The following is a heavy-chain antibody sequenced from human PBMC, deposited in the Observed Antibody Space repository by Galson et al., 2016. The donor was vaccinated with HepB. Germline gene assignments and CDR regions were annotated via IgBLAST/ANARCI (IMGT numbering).Heavy chain of an antibody. D-gene: IGHD6-19*01. CDR2: ISSSGNVM. CDR3: ARLKWLVTDS. V-gene: IGHV3-48*03. CDR1: GFTFSSYN. Sequence: SLRLSCAASGFTFSSYNMNWVRQAPGKGPEWVSHISSSGNVMYYADSVKGRFTISRDNAKNSLYLQMNSLRPGDTAVYFCARLKWLVTDSWGQGTLVTVSS. J-gene: IGHJ4*02.